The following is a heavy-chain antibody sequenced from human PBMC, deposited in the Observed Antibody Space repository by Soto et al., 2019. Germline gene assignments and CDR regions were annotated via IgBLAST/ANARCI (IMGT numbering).Heavy chain of an antibody. CDR3: AKGSAKYSSSWGDY. J-gene: IGHJ4*02. CDR1: GFTFSSYA. D-gene: IGHD6-13*01. CDR2: ISGSGGST. V-gene: IGHV3-23*01. Sequence: EVQLLESGGGLVQPGGSLRLSCAASGFTFSSYAMSWVRQAPGKGLEWVSAISGSGGSTYYADSVKGRFTISRDNSKNTLHLQMNSLRAEDTAVYYCAKGSAKYSSSWGDYWGQGTLVTVSS.